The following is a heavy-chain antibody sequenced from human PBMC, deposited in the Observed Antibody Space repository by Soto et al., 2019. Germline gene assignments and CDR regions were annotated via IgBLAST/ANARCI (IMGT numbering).Heavy chain of an antibody. Sequence: QITLKESGPTLVKPTQTLTLTCTFSGMSLSTFGVGVGWIRQPPGKALEWLAVIYWNDDRRYSPSLERRLSIAKDTAKNQVVLTVTNMDPVDTATYYCVPFPKLWSPFHHWDQGILVTV. D-gene: IGHD2-8*02. J-gene: IGHJ4*02. CDR3: VPFPKLWSPFHH. CDR2: IYWNDDR. V-gene: IGHV2-5*01. CDR1: GMSLSTFGVG.